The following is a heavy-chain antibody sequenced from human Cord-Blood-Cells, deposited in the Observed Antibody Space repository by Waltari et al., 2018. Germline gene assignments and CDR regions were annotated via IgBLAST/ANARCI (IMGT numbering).Heavy chain of an antibody. CDR3: ARGPNLWIQRWLPRFDY. CDR2: INHSGTT. J-gene: IGHJ4*02. V-gene: IGHV4-34*01. Sequence: QLQLQQWGAGLLQPSETLSLTCAVYGGSFSGYYRTRTRPPPRKALAWVGEINHSGTTNDNPSLKSRVTRSVDTSKNQCCLKLSSVTAADTAVYYGARGPNLWIQRWLPRFDYWGQGTRVTVSS. CDR1: GGSFSGYY. D-gene: IGHD5-18*01.